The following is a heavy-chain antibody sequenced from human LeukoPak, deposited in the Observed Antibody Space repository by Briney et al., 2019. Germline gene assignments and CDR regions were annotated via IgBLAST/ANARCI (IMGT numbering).Heavy chain of an antibody. CDR1: GGSISSSSYY. D-gene: IGHD3-9*01. Sequence: PSETLSLTCTVSGGSISSSSYYWGWIRQPPGKGLEWIGSIYYSGSTYYNPSLKSRVTISVDTSKNQFSLKLSSVTAADTAVYYCARDSYFDWSYYFDYWGQGTLVTVSS. CDR3: ARDSYFDWSYYFDY. V-gene: IGHV4-39*07. CDR2: IYYSGST. J-gene: IGHJ4*02.